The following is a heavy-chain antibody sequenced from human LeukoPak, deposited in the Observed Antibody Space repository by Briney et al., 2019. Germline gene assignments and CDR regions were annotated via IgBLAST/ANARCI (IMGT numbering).Heavy chain of an antibody. CDR1: GFTFSSYS. V-gene: IGHV3-21*01. Sequence: GGSLRLSCAASGFTFSSYSMNWVRQAPGKGLEWVSSISSSSSYIYYADSVKGRFTISRDNAKNTLYLQMNSLRAEDTAVYYCAKDPNSGSPAWGQGTLVTVSS. CDR3: AKDPNSGSPA. J-gene: IGHJ5*02. D-gene: IGHD1-26*01. CDR2: ISSSSSYI.